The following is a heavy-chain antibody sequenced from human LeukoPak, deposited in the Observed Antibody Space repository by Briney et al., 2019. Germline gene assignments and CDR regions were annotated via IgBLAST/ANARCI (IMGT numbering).Heavy chain of an antibody. CDR2: FDPEDGET. D-gene: IGHD5-18*01. V-gene: IGHV1-24*01. CDR1: GYTLTELS. CDR3: ATGDTAMVTLDY. Sequence: GASVKVSCKVSGYTLTELSMHWVRQAPGKGLEWMGGFDPEDGETIYAQKFQGRVTMTEDTSTDTAYMDLSSLRSEDTAVYYCATGDTAMVTLDYWGQGTLVTVSS. J-gene: IGHJ4*02.